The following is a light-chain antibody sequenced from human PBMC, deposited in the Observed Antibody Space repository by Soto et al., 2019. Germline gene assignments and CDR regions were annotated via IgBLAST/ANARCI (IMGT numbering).Light chain of an antibody. CDR2: DVS. J-gene: IGLJ3*02. V-gene: IGLV2-11*01. CDR1: SSDVGGYDF. CDR3: CSYAGSYNLGV. Sequence: QSVLTQPRSVSGSPGQSVTISCTGTSSDVGGYDFVSWYQQHPGKAPKLMIYDVSKRPSGVHDRFSGSKSANSASLTISGLQAEDEALYYCCSYAGSYNLGVFGGGTKLTVL.